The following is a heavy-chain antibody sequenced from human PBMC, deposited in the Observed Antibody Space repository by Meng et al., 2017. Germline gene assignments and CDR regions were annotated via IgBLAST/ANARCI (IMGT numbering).Heavy chain of an antibody. D-gene: IGHD5-18*01. V-gene: IGHV4-34*02. CDR3: AGGYSYAYGY. CDR2: INHSGST. J-gene: IGHJ4*02. CDR1: GGSFSGYY. Sequence: QVQLQRWGAGLLKPSETLSLTCAVYGGSFSGYYWSWIRQPPGKGLEWIGEINHSGSTNYNPSLKSRVIISVDTSKNQFSLQLTSVTAADTAVYYCAGGYSYAYGYWGQGTLVTVSS.